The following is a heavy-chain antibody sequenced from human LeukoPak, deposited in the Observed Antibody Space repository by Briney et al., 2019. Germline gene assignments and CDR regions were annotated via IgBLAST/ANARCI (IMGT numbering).Heavy chain of an antibody. CDR2: INHSGST. D-gene: IGHD2-15*01. CDR1: GGSFSGDY. Sequence: SETLSLTCAVYGGSFSGDYWSWIRQPPGKGLEWVGEINHSGSTNYNSSLKSRVSISLDSSKNQFSLKLSSVTAADTAVYYCARGVVAAPQTFDYWGQGTLVTVSS. J-gene: IGHJ4*02. V-gene: IGHV4-34*01. CDR3: ARGVVAAPQTFDY.